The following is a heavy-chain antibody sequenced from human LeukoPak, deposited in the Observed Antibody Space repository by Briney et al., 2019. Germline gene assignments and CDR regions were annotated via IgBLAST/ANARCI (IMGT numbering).Heavy chain of an antibody. J-gene: IGHJ4*02. D-gene: IGHD3-22*01. CDR2: IIPIFGTA. CDR1: GGTFSSYA. CDR3: ARDSAYYYDSSGSHFDY. V-gene: IGHV1-69*05. Sequence: ASVKVSCKASGGTFSSYAISWVRQAPGQGLEWMGRIIPIFGTANYAQKFQGRVTITTDESTSTAYMELSSLRSEDTAVYYCARDSAYYYDSSGSHFDYWGQGTLVTVSS.